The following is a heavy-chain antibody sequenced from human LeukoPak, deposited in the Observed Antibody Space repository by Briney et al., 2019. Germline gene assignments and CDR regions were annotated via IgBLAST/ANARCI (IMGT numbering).Heavy chain of an antibody. J-gene: IGHJ4*02. D-gene: IGHD6-6*01. V-gene: IGHV3-23*01. Sequence: GGSLRLSCAASGFTFSSYGMSWVRQAPGKGLEWVSAISGSGGSTYYADSVKGRFTISRDNSKNTLYLQMNSLRAEDTAVYYCARYSSSSVGVDYWGQGTLVTVSS. CDR1: GFTFSSYG. CDR2: ISGSGGST. CDR3: ARYSSSSVGVDY.